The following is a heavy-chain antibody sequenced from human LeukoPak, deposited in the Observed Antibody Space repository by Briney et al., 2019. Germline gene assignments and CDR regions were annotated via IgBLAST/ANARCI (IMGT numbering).Heavy chain of an antibody. D-gene: IGHD5-18*01. CDR1: GGSFSGYY. CDR3: ARGGGWIQLWPRGYFDY. CDR2: INHSGST. V-gene: IGHV4-34*01. J-gene: IGHJ4*02. Sequence: SETLSLTCAVYGGSFSGYYWSWIRQPPGKGPEWIGEINHSGSTNYNPSLKSRVTISVDTSKNQFSLKLSSVTAADTAVYYCARGGGWIQLWPRGYFDYWGQGTLVTVSS.